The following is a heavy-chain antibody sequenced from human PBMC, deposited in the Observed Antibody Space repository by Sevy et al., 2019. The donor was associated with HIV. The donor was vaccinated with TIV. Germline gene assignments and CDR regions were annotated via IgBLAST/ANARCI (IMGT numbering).Heavy chain of an antibody. J-gene: IGHJ6*02. D-gene: IGHD2-2*01. V-gene: IGHV3-30*02. Sequence: GGSLRLSCAASGFTFNYYGMYWVRQAPGKGLEWVSFIRYDGSNKDYADSVKGRFTISRDNSKNTVYLQMNSLRGEDTAVYHCAKDRVVVVPAAPVLGYYYGMDVWGQRTTVTVSS. CDR1: GFTFNYYG. CDR3: AKDRVVVVPAAPVLGYYYGMDV. CDR2: IRYDGSNK.